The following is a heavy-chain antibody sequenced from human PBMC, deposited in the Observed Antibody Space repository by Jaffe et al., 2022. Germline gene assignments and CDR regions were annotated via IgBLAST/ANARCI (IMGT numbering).Heavy chain of an antibody. CDR1: GFTFSSYA. CDR2: ISGSGGST. V-gene: IGHV3-23*01. Sequence: EVQLLESGGGLVQPGGSLRLSCAASGFTFSSYAMSWVRQAPGKGLEWVSAISGSGGSTYYADSVKGRFTISRDNSKNTLYLQMNSLRAEDTAVYYCAKDFRYYYDSSGSIEDGYFDYWGQGTLVTVSS. D-gene: IGHD3-22*01. CDR3: AKDFRYYYDSSGSIEDGYFDY. J-gene: IGHJ4*02.